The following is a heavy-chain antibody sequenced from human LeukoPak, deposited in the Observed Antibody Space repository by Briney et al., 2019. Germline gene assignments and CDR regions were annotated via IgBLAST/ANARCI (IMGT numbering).Heavy chain of an antibody. CDR2: ISSSSSYI. D-gene: IGHD3-22*01. J-gene: IGHJ3*02. CDR1: GFTFSSYS. CDR3: ASYYDVDAFDI. Sequence: GGSLRLSCAASGFTFSSYSMNWVRQAPGKGLEWVSSISSSSSYIYYADSVKGRFTISRDNAKNSLYLQMNSLRAADTAVYYCASYYDVDAFDIWGQGTMVTVSS. V-gene: IGHV3-21*01.